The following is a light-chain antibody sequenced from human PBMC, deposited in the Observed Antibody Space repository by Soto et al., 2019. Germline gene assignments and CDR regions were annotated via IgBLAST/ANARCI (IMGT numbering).Light chain of an antibody. CDR2: TTS. CDR3: QQSYRRPRT. J-gene: IGKJ1*01. V-gene: IGKV1-39*01. Sequence: DIQMTQSPSSLSAYVGDRVTITCRASQSISTYLNWYLQKPGKAPNLLIYTTSILESGVPSRFSGSGSGTDCTLTISRLQPEDFATYFCQQSYRRPRTFGQGPKVDI. CDR1: QSISTY.